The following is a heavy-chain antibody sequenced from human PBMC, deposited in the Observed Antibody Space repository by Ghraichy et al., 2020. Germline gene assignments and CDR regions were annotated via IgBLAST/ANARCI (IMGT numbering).Heavy chain of an antibody. CDR2: ISSSSSYI. CDR3: ARSADCGGDCYRGLGAFDI. CDR1: GFTFSSYS. Sequence: GGSLRLSCAASGFTFSSYSMNWVRQAPGKGLEWVSSISSSSSYIYYADSVKGRFTISRDNAKNSLYLQMNSLRAEDTAVYYCARSADCGGDCYRGLGAFDIWGQGTMVTVSS. V-gene: IGHV3-21*01. D-gene: IGHD2-21*01. J-gene: IGHJ3*02.